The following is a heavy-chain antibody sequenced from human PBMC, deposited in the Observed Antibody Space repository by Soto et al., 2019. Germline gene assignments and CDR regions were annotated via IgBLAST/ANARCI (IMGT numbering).Heavy chain of an antibody. D-gene: IGHD6-13*01. CDR2: ISYDGSNK. CDR3: AKSRPGAAHDY. Sequence: QVQLVESGGGVVQPGRSLRLSCAASGFTFSSYAMHWVRQAPGKGLEWVAVISYDGSNKYYADSVKGRFTISRDNSKNTLYLQMNSLRAEDTAVYYCAKSRPGAAHDYWGQGTLVTVSS. V-gene: IGHV3-30-3*01. J-gene: IGHJ4*02. CDR1: GFTFSSYA.